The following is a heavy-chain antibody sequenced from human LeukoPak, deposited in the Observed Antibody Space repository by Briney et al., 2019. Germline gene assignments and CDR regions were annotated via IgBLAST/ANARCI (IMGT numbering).Heavy chain of an antibody. V-gene: IGHV5-51*07. J-gene: IGHJ4*02. CDR3: ARRGYCGGDCYSEVDY. CDR2: IYPGDSDT. CDR1: GYSFTSYW. D-gene: IGHD2-21*02. Sequence: GESLKISCKGSGYSFTSYWIGWVHQMPGKDLEWMGIIYPGDSDTRYSPSFQGQVTISADKSISTAYLQWSSLKASDTAMYYCARRGYCGGDCYSEVDYWGQGTLVTVSS.